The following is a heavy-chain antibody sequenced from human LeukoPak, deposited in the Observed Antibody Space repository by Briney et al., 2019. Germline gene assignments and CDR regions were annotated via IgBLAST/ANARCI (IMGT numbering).Heavy chain of an antibody. CDR3: ARNRGGATDWFDP. CDR1: GGSISSYL. V-gene: IGHV4-59*01. D-gene: IGHD1-26*01. CDR2: LYYTGST. Sequence: SETLSLTCTVSGGSISSYLWSWIRQPPGKGLEWIGYLYYTGSTNYNPSLKSRVTISVDTSKNQFFLKLTSVTAADTAVYYCARNRGGATDWFDPWGQGTLVTVSS. J-gene: IGHJ5*02.